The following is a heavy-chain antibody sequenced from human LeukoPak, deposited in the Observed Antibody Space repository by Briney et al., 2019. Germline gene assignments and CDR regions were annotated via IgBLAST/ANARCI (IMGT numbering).Heavy chain of an antibody. Sequence: GESLKISCKGSGYSFTSYWIGWVRQMPGKGLEWMGTIYPGDSDTRYSPSFQGQVAISADKSISTAYLQWSSLKASDTAMYYCARRGLNYDILTGYYDYYYMDVWGKGTTVTVSS. J-gene: IGHJ6*03. CDR1: GYSFTSYW. CDR3: ARRGLNYDILTGYYDYYYMDV. CDR2: IYPGDSDT. V-gene: IGHV5-51*01. D-gene: IGHD3-9*01.